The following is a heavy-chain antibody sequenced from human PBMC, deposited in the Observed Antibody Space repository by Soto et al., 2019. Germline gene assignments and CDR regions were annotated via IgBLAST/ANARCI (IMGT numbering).Heavy chain of an antibody. J-gene: IGHJ4*02. CDR1: GFTFADYT. CDR2: IRNKAYGGTT. CDR3: TRDGRYSGYPPPAF. D-gene: IGHD5-12*01. Sequence: EVQLVESGGGLVQPGRSLRLSCTTSGFTFADYTLSWFRQAPGKGLEWLGFIRNKAYGGTTEYAASVKGRFSISRADSKSIAYLQMNSLKTEDTAVYYCTRDGRYSGYPPPAFWGQGTLVIVSS. V-gene: IGHV3-49*03.